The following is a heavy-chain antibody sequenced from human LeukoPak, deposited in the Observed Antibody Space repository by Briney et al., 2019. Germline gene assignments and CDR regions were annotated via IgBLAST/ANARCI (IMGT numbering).Heavy chain of an antibody. Sequence: ASVKVSCKASGYTFTGYYMHWVRQAPGRGLEWMGWINPNSGGTNYAQKFQGRVTMTRDTSISTAYMELSRLRSDDTAVYYCAREGVGAIDAFDIWGQGTMVTVSS. CDR3: AREGVGAIDAFDI. CDR1: GYTFTGYY. CDR2: INPNSGGT. V-gene: IGHV1-2*02. D-gene: IGHD1-26*01. J-gene: IGHJ3*02.